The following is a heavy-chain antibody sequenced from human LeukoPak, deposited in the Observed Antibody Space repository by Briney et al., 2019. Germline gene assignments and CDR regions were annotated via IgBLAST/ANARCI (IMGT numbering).Heavy chain of an antibody. CDR1: GFTFSSYA. V-gene: IGHV3-23*01. CDR3: ASFSTSCYSVDY. J-gene: IGHJ4*02. CDR2: LSGSGGST. D-gene: IGHD2-2*01. Sequence: SGGSLRRSCAASGFTFSSYAMSWVRQAPGNGLEWVSALSGSGGSTYYADSVKGRFTISRDNTKNTLYLQMNSLRAEDTAVYYCASFSTSCYSVDYWGQGTLVTVSS.